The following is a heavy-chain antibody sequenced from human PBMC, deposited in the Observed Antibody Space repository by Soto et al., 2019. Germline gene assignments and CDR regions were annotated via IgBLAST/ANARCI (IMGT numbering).Heavy chain of an antibody. D-gene: IGHD3-22*01. J-gene: IGHJ3*02. V-gene: IGHV3-30*18. CDR3: ANDWRPNDRSDLDAFDI. CDR2: ITYDGSNK. Sequence: QVHLVESGGGVVQPGRSLRLSCAASGFTFSNYGMNWVRQAPGKGLEWVAVITYDGSNKYYADSVKGRFTISRDNSENTLSLQMNSLTAEDTAVYYCANDWRPNDRSDLDAFDICGQGTMVTVSS. CDR1: GFTFSNYG.